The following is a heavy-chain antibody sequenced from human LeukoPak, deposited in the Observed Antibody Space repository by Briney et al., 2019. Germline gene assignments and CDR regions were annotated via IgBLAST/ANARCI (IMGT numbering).Heavy chain of an antibody. CDR1: GGSVSSTNW. D-gene: IGHD6-25*01. J-gene: IGHJ4*02. CDR2: VHLDGRT. CDR3: AREGGFYRPLDY. Sequence: SETLSLTCGVSGGSVSSTNWWTWIRQPPGKGLEWIGEVHLDGRTNFNPSLKSRLTMTVDLSENHVSLKLTSVTAADTAVYYCAREGGFYRPLDYSGQGTLVTVSS. V-gene: IGHV4-4*02.